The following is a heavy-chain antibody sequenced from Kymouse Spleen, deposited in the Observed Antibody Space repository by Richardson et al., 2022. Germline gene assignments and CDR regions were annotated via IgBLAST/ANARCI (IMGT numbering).Heavy chain of an antibody. V-gene: IGHV4-61*01. Sequence: QVQLQESGPGLVKPSETLSLTCTVSGGSVSSGSYYWSWIRQPPGKGLEWIGYIYYSGSTNYNPSLKSRVTISVDTSKNQFSLKLSSVTAADTAVYYCAGTYYDILTGYSHFDYWGQGTLVTVSS. D-gene: IGHD3-9*01. J-gene: IGHJ4*02. CDR1: GGSVSSGSYY. CDR2: IYYSGST. CDR3: AGTYYDILTGYSHFDY.